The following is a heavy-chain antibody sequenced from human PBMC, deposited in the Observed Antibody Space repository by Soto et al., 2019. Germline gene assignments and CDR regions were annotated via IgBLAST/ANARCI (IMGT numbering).Heavy chain of an antibody. CDR1: GGSFSGYY. V-gene: IGHV4-34*01. D-gene: IGHD5-12*01. J-gene: IGHJ4*02. Sequence: SETLSLTCAVYGGSFSGYYWSWIRQPPGKGLEWIGEINHSGSTNYNPSLKSRVTISVDTSKNQFSLKLSSVTAADTAVYYCARAPGYSGYEGLDYWGQGTLVTVSS. CDR3: ARAPGYSGYEGLDY. CDR2: INHSGST.